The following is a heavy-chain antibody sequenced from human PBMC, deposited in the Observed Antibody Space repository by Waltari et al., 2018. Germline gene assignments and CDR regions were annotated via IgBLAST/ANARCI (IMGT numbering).Heavy chain of an antibody. Sequence: EVQLVESGGGLVQPGESLRLSCAASGFTFGSFWMHWVRQVSGKGLVWVSSISDDGSRRGYADSVKGRFTISRDNAKNTLYLQMNRLRGDDTAVYYCVRGFSTSPSSYWGQGALVTVSS. CDR2: ISDDGSRR. CDR3: VRGFSTSPSSY. CDR1: GFTFGSFW. J-gene: IGHJ4*02. V-gene: IGHV3-74*01. D-gene: IGHD2-2*01.